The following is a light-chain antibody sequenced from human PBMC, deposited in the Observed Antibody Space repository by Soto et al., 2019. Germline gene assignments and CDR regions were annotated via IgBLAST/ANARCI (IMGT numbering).Light chain of an antibody. Sequence: EIVLTQSPGTLSLSPGERATLSCRASQSVSSSYLAWYQQKPGQAPRLLIYGASSRATGIPDRFSGSGSGTDFTLTISRPEPEDFAVYYCQQYGSSPGFGPGTKVDIK. V-gene: IGKV3-20*01. CDR2: GAS. J-gene: IGKJ3*01. CDR3: QQYGSSPG. CDR1: QSVSSSY.